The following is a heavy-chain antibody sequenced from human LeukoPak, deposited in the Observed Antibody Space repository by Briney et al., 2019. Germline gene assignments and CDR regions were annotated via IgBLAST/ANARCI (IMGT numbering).Heavy chain of an antibody. J-gene: IGHJ4*02. V-gene: IGHV1-2*02. CDR1: GYTFTGYY. CDR3: ARDMGLRFLEWLFDY. D-gene: IGHD3-3*01. CDR2: INPNSGGT. Sequence: GASVKVSCKASGYTFTGYYMHWVRQAPGQGLEWMGWINPNSGGTNYAQKFQGRVTMTRDTSISTAYMELSRLRSDDTAVYYCARDMGLRFLEWLFDYWGQGTLVTVSS.